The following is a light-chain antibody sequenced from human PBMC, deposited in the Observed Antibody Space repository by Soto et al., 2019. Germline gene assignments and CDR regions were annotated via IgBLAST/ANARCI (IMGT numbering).Light chain of an antibody. CDR1: SSNVGSNY. V-gene: IGLV1-47*01. J-gene: IGLJ2*01. CDR3: AAWDDSPSVVV. Sequence: QAVVTQPPSASETPGQRVTISCFGSSSNVGSNYVYWYQQLPGTAPKLLIYKNNQRPSGVPDRFSGSKYGTAAYLAISGLRSEDEADYYCAAWDDSPSVVVFGGGTKVTVL. CDR2: KNN.